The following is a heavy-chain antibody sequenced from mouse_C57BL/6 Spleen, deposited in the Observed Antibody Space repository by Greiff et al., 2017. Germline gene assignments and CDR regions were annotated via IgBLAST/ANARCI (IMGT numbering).Heavy chain of an antibody. J-gene: IGHJ3*01. V-gene: IGHV1-26*01. CDR1: GYTFTDYY. CDR2: INPNNGGT. D-gene: IGHD2-3*01. Sequence: VQLQQSGPELVKPGASVKISCKASGYTFTDYYMNWVKQSHGKSLEWIGDINPNNGGTSYNQKFKGKATLTVDKSSSTAYMELRSLTSEDSAVYYCAHDGYQAWFAYWGQGTLVTVSA. CDR3: AHDGYQAWFAY.